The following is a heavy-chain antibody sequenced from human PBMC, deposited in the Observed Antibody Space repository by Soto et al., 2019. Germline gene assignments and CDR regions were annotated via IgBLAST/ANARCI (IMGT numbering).Heavy chain of an antibody. CDR1: GGSFSGYY. V-gene: IGHV4-34*01. Sequence: SETLSLTCAVYGGSFSGYYWSWIRQPPGKGLEWIGEINHSGSTNYNPSLKSRVNISVDTSKNQFSLKLSSVTAAVTAVYYCARVRHGTPTQEIDYWGQGTLVT. J-gene: IGHJ4*02. CDR2: INHSGST. CDR3: ARVRHGTPTQEIDY. D-gene: IGHD1-7*01.